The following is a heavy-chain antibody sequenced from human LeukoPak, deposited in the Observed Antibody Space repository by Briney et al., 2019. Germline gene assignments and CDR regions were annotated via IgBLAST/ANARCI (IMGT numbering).Heavy chain of an antibody. CDR3: ARDKSGYCSSTSCYNWFDP. CDR2: IYYSGST. V-gene: IGHV4-39*07. D-gene: IGHD2-2*03. CDR1: GGSISSSSYY. J-gene: IGHJ5*02. Sequence: SETLSLTCTVSGGSISSSSYYWGWIRQPPGKGLEWIVSIYYSGSTYYDPSVKSRVTISVDTSKNQFSLKLSSVTAADTAVYYCARDKSGYCSSTSCYNWFDPWGQGTLVTVSS.